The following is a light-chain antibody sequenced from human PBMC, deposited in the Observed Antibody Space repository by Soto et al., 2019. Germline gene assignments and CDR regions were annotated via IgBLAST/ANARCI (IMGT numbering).Light chain of an antibody. CDR2: GAS. V-gene: IGKV3-15*01. J-gene: IGKJ1*01. CDR1: QSVGTN. CDR3: QQYNNWPET. Sequence: EIEVTQSPATLTLSPGERATLSCRASQSVGTNLAWYQQKPGQAPRLLIFGASTRATGVPARISGSGSGTDFTLTISSLQSEDFAMYYCQQYNNWPETFGQGTEVEIK.